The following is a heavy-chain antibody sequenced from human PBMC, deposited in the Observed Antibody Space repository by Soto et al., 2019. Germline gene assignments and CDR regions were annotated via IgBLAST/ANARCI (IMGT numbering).Heavy chain of an antibody. D-gene: IGHD6-13*01. CDR1: GFTFSSYG. J-gene: IGHJ4*02. CDR3: VQSEQQLVLFDY. V-gene: IGHV3-30*03. CDR2: ISYDGSNK. Sequence: GGSLRLSCAASGFTFSSYGMHWVRQAPGKGLEWVAVISYDGSNKYYADSVKGRFTISRDNSKNTLYLQMNSLRAADTAVYYCVQSEQQLVLFDYWGQGTLVTVSS.